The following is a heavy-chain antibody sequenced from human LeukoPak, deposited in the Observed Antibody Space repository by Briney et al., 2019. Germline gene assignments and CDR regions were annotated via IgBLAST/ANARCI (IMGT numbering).Heavy chain of an antibody. CDR2: IYTSGST. V-gene: IGHV4-61*09. CDR3: AREFHIISSAAVTFDI. Sequence: SETLSLTCTVSRGSTSSSSYYWGWIRQPPGKGLEWIGHIYTSGSTNYNPSLKSRVTISIDTSRNQFSLKLSSVTAADTAVYYCAREFHIISSAAVTFDIWGQGTMVTVSS. CDR1: RGSTSSSSYY. J-gene: IGHJ3*02. D-gene: IGHD6-13*01.